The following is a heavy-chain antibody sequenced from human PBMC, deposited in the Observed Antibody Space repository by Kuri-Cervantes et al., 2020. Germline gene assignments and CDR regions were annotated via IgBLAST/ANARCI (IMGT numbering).Heavy chain of an antibody. J-gene: IGHJ4*02. V-gene: IGHV4-30-2*01. CDR2: IYHNGDT. D-gene: IGHD5-12*01. CDR1: GGSISSIGYS. CDR3: ASRSSGYDPLDY. Sequence: SENLSLTCAVSGGSISSIGYSWSWIRQPPGKALEWIGYIYHNGDTYYSPSLKSRVTMSVDRSKNQFSLKRSSVTAADTDVYYCASRSSGYDPLDYWGQANL.